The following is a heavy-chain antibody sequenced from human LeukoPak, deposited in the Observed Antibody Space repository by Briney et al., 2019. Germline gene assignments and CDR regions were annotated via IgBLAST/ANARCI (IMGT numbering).Heavy chain of an antibody. D-gene: IGHD1-26*01. J-gene: IGHJ3*02. CDR2: ISSRSSYI. Sequence: PGGSLRLSCAASGFPFSSYAMNWVRQAPGKGLEWVSSISSRSSYIDYADSLKGRFTFSRDNAKNSLYLQMNSLRAEDTAVYYCARGGSYLSAFDIWGQGTMVTVSS. CDR1: GFPFSSYA. CDR3: ARGGSYLSAFDI. V-gene: IGHV3-21*01.